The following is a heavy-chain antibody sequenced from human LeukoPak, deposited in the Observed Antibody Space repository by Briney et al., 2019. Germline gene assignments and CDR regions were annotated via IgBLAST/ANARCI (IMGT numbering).Heavy chain of an antibody. CDR2: IKSKTDGGTT. D-gene: IGHD3-22*01. CDR3: TTDPMIVVVITDFG. Sequence: GGSLRLSCAASGFTFSSYEMNWVRQAPGKGLEWVGRIKSKTDGGTTDYAAPVKGRFTISRDDSKNTLFLQMNSLKTEDTAVYYCTTDPMIVVVITDFGWGQGTLVTVSS. CDR1: GFTFSSYE. V-gene: IGHV3-15*01. J-gene: IGHJ4*02.